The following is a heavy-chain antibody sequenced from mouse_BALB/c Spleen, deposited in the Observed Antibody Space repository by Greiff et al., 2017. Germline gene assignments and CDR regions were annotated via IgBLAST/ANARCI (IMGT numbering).Heavy chain of an antibody. CDR2: IRNKANGYTT. V-gene: IGHV7-3*02. D-gene: IGHD1-1*01. J-gene: IGHJ2*01. CDR3: ARDLGSSYFDY. Sequence: EVKLVESGGGLVQPGGSLRLSCATSGFTFTDYYMSWVRQPPGKALEWLGFIRNKANGYTTEYSASVKGRFTISRDNSQSILYLQMNTLRAEDSATYYCARDLGSSYFDYWGQGTTLTVSS. CDR1: GFTFTDYY.